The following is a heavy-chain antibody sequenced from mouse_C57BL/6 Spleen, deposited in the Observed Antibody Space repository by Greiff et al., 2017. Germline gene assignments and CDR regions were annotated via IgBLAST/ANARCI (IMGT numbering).Heavy chain of an antibody. CDR2: IDPETGGT. V-gene: IGHV1-15*01. D-gene: IGHD1-1*01. Sequence: VQLQQSGAELVRPGASVTLSCKASGYTFTDYEMHWVKQTPVHGLEWIGAIDPETGGTAYNQKFKGKAILTADKSSSTAYMELRSLTSEDSAVYYCTRSPPLLRSFAYWGQGTLVTVSA. J-gene: IGHJ3*01. CDR3: TRSPPLLRSFAY. CDR1: GYTFTDYE.